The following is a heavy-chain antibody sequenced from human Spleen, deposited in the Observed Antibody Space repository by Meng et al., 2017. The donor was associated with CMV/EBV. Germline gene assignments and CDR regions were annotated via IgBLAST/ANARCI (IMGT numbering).Heavy chain of an antibody. V-gene: IGHV1-46*01. CDR3: ARDFKIYQLLFTFDD. CDR1: GYTFSSYY. CDR2: INRDGDSS. Sequence: ASVQVSCKASGYTFSSYYMHWVRQAPGQGLEWVGVINRDGDSSICAQKFQGRVTMTRDTSTSTVYMELSSLSSEDTAVYYCARDFKIYQLLFTFDDWGQGTLVTVSS. D-gene: IGHD2-2*01. J-gene: IGHJ4*02.